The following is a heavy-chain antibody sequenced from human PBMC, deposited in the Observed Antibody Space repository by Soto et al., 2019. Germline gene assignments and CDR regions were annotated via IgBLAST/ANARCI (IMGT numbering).Heavy chain of an antibody. CDR3: ASLHPYYDSSGYYYWCDP. J-gene: IGHJ5*02. CDR1: GGTFSSYA. D-gene: IGHD3-22*01. CDR2: IIPIFGTA. V-gene: IGHV1-69*06. Sequence: QVQLVQSGAEVKKPGSSVKVSCKASGGTFSSYAISWVRQAPGQGLEWMGGIIPIFGTANYAQKFQGRVTITADKSTSTAYMELSSLRSEDTAVYYCASLHPYYDSSGYYYWCDPWGQGTLVTVSS.